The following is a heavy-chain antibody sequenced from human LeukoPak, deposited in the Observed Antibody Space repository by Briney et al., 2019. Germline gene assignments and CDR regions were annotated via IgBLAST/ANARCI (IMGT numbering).Heavy chain of an antibody. J-gene: IGHJ4*02. CDR3: ARHWYSSGHY. Sequence: SETLSLTCTVSGGFISSYYWSWIRQPLGKGLEWIGYIYNSGTTNYNSSLKSRVTISLDTAKNQFSLKLSSVTAADTAVYYCARHWYSSGHYWGQGTLVTVSS. D-gene: IGHD6-19*01. CDR1: GGFISSYY. CDR2: IYNSGTT. V-gene: IGHV4-59*08.